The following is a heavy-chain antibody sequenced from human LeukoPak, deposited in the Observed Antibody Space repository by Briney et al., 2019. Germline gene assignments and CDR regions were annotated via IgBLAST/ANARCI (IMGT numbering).Heavy chain of an antibody. D-gene: IGHD4-23*01. J-gene: IGHJ4*02. CDR1: GDTFSSYA. CDR3: EDFDY. CDR2: INTNTGNP. Sequence: ASVKVSCKASGDTFSSYAISRVRQAPGQGLEWMGWINTNTGNPTYAQGFTGRFVFSLDTSVSTAYYCARGIGYYGGNFVSGEDFDYWGQGTLVTVSS. V-gene: IGHV7-4-1*01.